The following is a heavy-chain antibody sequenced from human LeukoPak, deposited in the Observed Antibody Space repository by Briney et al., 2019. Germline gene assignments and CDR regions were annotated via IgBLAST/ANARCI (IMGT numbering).Heavy chain of an antibody. CDR2: IIPILGIA. D-gene: IGHD2-2*02. Sequence: SVKVSCKASGGTFSSCAISWVRQVPGQGLEWMGRIIPILGIANYAQKFQGRVTIAADKSTSTAYMELSSLRSEDTAVYYCARDLCSSTSCYTRFRWFDPWGQGTLVTVSS. V-gene: IGHV1-69*04. CDR3: ARDLCSSTSCYTRFRWFDP. J-gene: IGHJ5*02. CDR1: GGTFSSCA.